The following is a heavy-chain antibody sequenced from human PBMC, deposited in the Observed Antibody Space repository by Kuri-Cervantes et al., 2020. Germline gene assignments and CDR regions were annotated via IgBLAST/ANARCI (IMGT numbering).Heavy chain of an antibody. Sequence: GESLKISCAASGFTFSSYGMHWVRQAPGKGLEWVAVISYDGSNKYYADSVKGRFTISRDNSKNTLYLQMNSLRAEDTAVYYCARTLEMDYLFLAWWSQGTLVTVSS. CDR1: GFTFSSYG. J-gene: IGHJ4*02. V-gene: IGHV3-30*03. CDR2: ISYDGSNK. D-gene: IGHD1-1*01. CDR3: ARTLEMDYLFLAW.